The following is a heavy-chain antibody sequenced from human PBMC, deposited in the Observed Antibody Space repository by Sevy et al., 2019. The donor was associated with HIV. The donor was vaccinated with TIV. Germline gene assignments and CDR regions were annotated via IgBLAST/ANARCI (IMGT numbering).Heavy chain of an antibody. CDR2: ISGSSRYI. CDR3: AKVGGPYNWNYFDY. V-gene: IGHV3-21*01. CDR1: GFTFSTYN. Sequence: GGSLRLSCAASGFTFSTYNMNWVRQAPGKGLEWVSSISGSSRYIYYADSVKGRFTISRDNAKNSLYLQMNSLRAEDTAVYYCAKVGGPYNWNYFDYWGQGTLVTVSS. J-gene: IGHJ4*02. D-gene: IGHD1-20*01.